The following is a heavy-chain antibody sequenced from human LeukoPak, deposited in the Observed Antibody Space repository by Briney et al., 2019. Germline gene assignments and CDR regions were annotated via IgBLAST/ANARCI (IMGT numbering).Heavy chain of an antibody. CDR3: TRAVAGHPD. CDR2: INHSGYT. Sequence: SETLSLTCAVSGVPFSNYYWSWVRQSPRQGLEWIGEINHSGYTNYNPSLKSRVTMSIDTSKNQFSLRLTSVAAADTGVYYCTRAVAGHPDWGQGTLVTVSS. V-gene: IGHV4-34*01. D-gene: IGHD5-12*01. CDR1: GVPFSNYY. J-gene: IGHJ4*02.